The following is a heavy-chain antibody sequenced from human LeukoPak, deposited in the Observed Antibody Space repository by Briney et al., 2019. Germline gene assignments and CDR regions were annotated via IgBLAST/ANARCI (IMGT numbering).Heavy chain of an antibody. D-gene: IGHD3-9*01. V-gene: IGHV5-51*01. CDR3: ASWYAYDILTGYYGAYFDY. CDR1: GYSFTSYW. CDR2: IYPGDSDT. Sequence: GGSLKISCKGSGYSFTSYWIGWVRQMPGKGLEWMGIIYPGDSDTRYSPSFQGQVTISADKSISTAYLQWSSLKASDTAMYYCASWYAYDILTGYYGAYFDYWGQGTLVTVSS. J-gene: IGHJ4*02.